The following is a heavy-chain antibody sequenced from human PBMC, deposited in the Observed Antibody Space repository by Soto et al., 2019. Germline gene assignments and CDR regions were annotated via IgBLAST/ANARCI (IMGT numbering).Heavy chain of an antibody. D-gene: IGHD2-15*01. Sequence: EVQLLESGGGLVQPGGSLRLSCAASGFTFSSYAMSWVRQAPGKGLEWVSAISGSGGSTYYADSVKGRFTISRDNSKNTLYLQMNSLRAEDTAVYHCAKDGDIVVVVAATRGYDYWGQGTLVTVSS. CDR1: GFTFSSYA. J-gene: IGHJ4*02. CDR2: ISGSGGST. V-gene: IGHV3-23*01. CDR3: AKDGDIVVVVAATRGYDY.